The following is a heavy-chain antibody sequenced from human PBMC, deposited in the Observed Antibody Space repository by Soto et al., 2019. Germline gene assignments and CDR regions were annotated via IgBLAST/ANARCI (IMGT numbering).Heavy chain of an antibody. CDR3: AREASGYEVFHFDY. CDR2: INPNSGGT. J-gene: IGHJ4*02. D-gene: IGHD5-12*01. V-gene: IGHV1-2*02. CDR1: GYTFTGYY. Sequence: GASVKVSCKASGYTFTGYYMHWVRQAPGQGLEWMGWINPNSGGTNYAQKFQGRVTMTRDTSISTAYMELSRLRSDDTAVDYCAREASGYEVFHFDYWGQGTLVTVSS.